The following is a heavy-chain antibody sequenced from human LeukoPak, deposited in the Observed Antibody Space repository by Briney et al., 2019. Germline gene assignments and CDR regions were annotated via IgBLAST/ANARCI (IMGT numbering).Heavy chain of an antibody. V-gene: IGHV4-34*01. D-gene: IGHD6-19*01. CDR3: ASEYSSGWYYY. CDR1: GGSFSGYY. Sequence: PSETLSLTCAVYGGSFSGYYWSWIRQPPGKGLEWIGEINHSGGTNYNPSLKSRVTISVDTSKNQFSLKLSSVTAADTAVYYCASEYSSGWYYYWGQGTLVTVSS. CDR2: INHSGGT. J-gene: IGHJ4*02.